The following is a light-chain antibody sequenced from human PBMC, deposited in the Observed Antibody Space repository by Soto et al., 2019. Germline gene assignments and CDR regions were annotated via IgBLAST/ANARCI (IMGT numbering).Light chain of an antibody. Sequence: DIQMTQSPSTLSASVGDRVTITCRTSQGISRWLAWYQQKPGKAPKLLIYDASSLESGVPSRFSGSGSGTEFTLTINSLQPDDFATYYCQQYNSYWWTFGQGTKVEIK. CDR3: QQYNSYWWT. CDR2: DAS. J-gene: IGKJ1*01. CDR1: QGISRW. V-gene: IGKV1-5*01.